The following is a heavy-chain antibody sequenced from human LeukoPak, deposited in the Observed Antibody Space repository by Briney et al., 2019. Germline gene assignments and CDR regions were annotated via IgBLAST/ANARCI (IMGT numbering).Heavy chain of an antibody. J-gene: IGHJ4*02. V-gene: IGHV3-30-3*01. CDR2: ISYDGSNK. D-gene: IGHD6-19*01. Sequence: GGSLRLSCAASGFIFSIYAMHWARQAPGKGLEWVAVISYDGSNKYYADSVKGRFTISRDNSKNTLYLQMNSLRAEDTAVYYCARPYSSGWYGDLDYWGQGTLVTVSS. CDR3: ARPYSSGWYGDLDY. CDR1: GFIFSIYA.